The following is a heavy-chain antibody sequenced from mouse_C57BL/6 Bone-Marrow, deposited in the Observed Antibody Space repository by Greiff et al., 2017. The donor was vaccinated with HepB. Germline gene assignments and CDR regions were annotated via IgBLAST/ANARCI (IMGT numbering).Heavy chain of an antibody. J-gene: IGHJ4*01. Sequence: QVQLQQSGAELARPGASVKLSCKASGYTFTSYGISWVKQRTGQGLGWIGEIYPRSGNTFYNEKFKGKATLTADKSSSTAYMELRSLTSEDSAGYVCAGRMDDWGQGTSVTVSA. CDR2: IYPRSGNT. V-gene: IGHV1-81*01. CDR1: GYTFTSYG. CDR3: AGRMDD.